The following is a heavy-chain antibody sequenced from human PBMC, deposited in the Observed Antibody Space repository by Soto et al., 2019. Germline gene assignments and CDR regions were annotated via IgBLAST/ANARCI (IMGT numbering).Heavy chain of an antibody. Sequence: SVKVSCTASGGTFSSYAISWVRQAPGQGLEWMGGIIPIFGTANYAQKFQGRVTITADESTSTAYMELSSLRSEDTAVYYCARGELWNGDSLDYYELGGRGQGTNVTVSS. V-gene: IGHV1-69*13. D-gene: IGHD2-21*02. J-gene: IGHJ6*02. CDR3: ARGELWNGDSLDYYELGG. CDR1: GGTFSSYA. CDR2: IIPIFGTA.